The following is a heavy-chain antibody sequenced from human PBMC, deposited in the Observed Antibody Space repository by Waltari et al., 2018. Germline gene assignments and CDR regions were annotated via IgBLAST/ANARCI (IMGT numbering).Heavy chain of an antibody. J-gene: IGHJ4*02. CDR2: VFPADSDT. CDR1: GYSFPNYW. V-gene: IGHV5-51*01. CDR3: ARRVGATGYFDL. Sequence: EVQLVQSGGEIKKPGESLKISCQGSGYSFPNYWIGWVRQLPGKGPEWMGSVFPADSDTRYSPFFLGQVTVSADKSITTAYLQWSSLKTSDTGIYYCARRVGATGYFDLWGLGTLVTVSS. D-gene: IGHD1-26*01.